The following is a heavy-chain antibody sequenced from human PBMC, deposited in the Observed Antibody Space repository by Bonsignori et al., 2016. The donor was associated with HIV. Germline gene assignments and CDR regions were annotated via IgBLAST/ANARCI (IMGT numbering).Heavy chain of an antibody. Sequence: EVELLESGGGLVQPGGSLRLSCVASGFTFSNYAMTWVCQVPGKGLEWVSALSGHGRTTYYADSVRGRFTISRDNSKNTLFLQMNSLRVEDTAIYYCAKGRSSGRFPDIYWGQGALVTV. V-gene: IGHV3-23*01. J-gene: IGHJ4*02. CDR2: LSGHGRTT. CDR3: AKGRSSGRFPDIY. CDR1: GFTFSNYA. D-gene: IGHD1-26*01.